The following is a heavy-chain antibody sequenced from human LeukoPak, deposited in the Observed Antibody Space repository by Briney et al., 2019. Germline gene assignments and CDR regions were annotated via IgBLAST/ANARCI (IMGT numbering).Heavy chain of an antibody. CDR2: NSSSGRSI. CDR3: ARLYCHDSRCFYYFDS. V-gene: IGHV3-11*04. J-gene: IGHJ4*02. CDR1: GFTFSNYY. D-gene: IGHD3-22*01. Sequence: GGSLRLPCAASGFTFSNYYMSWVRQAPGKGLEWGSYNSSSGRSIYYADSVKGRLTTSRDNAKNSLHLQMDNLRAEDTAVYYCARLYCHDSRCFYYFDSWGQGTLVTVSS.